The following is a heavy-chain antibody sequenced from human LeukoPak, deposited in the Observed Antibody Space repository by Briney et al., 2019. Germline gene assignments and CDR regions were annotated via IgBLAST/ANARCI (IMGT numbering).Heavy chain of an antibody. CDR2: IIPIFGTA. CDR3: ARLRVGATYYFDY. D-gene: IGHD1-26*01. Sequence: ASVKVSCKASGGTFSSYAISWVRQAPGQGLEWMGGIIPIFGTANYAQKFQGRVTITADESTSTAYMELSSLRSEDTAVYYCARLRVGATYYFDYWGQGTLVTVSS. V-gene: IGHV1-69*13. J-gene: IGHJ4*02. CDR1: GGTFSSYA.